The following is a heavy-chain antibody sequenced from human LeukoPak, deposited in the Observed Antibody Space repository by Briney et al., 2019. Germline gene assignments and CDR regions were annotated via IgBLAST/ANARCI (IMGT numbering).Heavy chain of an antibody. Sequence: SETLSLTCTVSGGSISSSTYYWGWIRQPPGKGLEWIGNIYYSGNAYHNPSLKSRVTISVDTSKNQFSLRLSSVTAADTAVYYCASVRRGFGEFSKYYSYYYMDVWGKGTTVTVSS. CDR3: ASVRRGFGEFSKYYSYYYMDV. CDR2: IYYSGNA. CDR1: GGSISSSTYY. J-gene: IGHJ6*03. D-gene: IGHD3-10*01. V-gene: IGHV4-39*01.